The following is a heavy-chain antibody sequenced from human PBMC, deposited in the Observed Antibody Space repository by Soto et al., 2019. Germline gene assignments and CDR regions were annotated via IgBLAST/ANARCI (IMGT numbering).Heavy chain of an antibody. J-gene: IGHJ3*02. CDR1: GYSFTSYW. CDR2: IYPGDSDT. V-gene: IGHV5-51*01. Sequence: GESLKISCKGSGYSFTSYWIGWVRQMPGKGLEWMGIIYPGDSDTRYSPSFQGQVTISADKSISTAYLQWSSLKASDTAMYYCARSVELIDGDDAFDIWGQGTMVTVSS. CDR3: ARSVELIDGDDAFDI. D-gene: IGHD2-21*01.